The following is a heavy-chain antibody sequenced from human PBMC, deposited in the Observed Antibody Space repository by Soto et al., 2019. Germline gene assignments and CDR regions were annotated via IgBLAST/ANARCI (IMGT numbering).Heavy chain of an antibody. D-gene: IGHD2-15*01. CDR1: GASITGSSY. Sequence: KPSETLSLTYTVSGASITGSSYWSWIRQPAGKGLEWIGRFSLSGTTNYNPSLRGRVTMSADVSKNQFSLRLTSVTAADTALYYCARGMTPLGAPAWYYFDSWGQGTLVTVSS. J-gene: IGHJ4*02. CDR2: FSLSGTT. CDR3: ARGMTPLGAPAWYYFDS. V-gene: IGHV4-4*07.